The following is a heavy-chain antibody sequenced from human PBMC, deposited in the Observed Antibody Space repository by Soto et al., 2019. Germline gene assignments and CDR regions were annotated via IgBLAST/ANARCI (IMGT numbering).Heavy chain of an antibody. D-gene: IGHD6-13*01. CDR3: ARDLQYSRLFYGMDV. J-gene: IGHJ6*02. CDR2: IYYSGST. V-gene: IGHV4-31*03. Sequence: SETLSLTCTVSGGSISSGGYYWSWIRQHPGRGLEWIGYIYYSGSTYYNPSLKSRVTISVDTSKNQFSLKLSSVTAADTAVYYCARDLQYSRLFYGMDVWGQGTTVTVSS. CDR1: GGSISSGGYY.